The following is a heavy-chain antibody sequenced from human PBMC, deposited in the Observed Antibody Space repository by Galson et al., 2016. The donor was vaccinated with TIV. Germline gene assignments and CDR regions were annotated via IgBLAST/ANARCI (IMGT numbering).Heavy chain of an antibody. D-gene: IGHD7-27*01. CDR2: ISNTGSLK. J-gene: IGHJ4*02. CDR3: ARDHPQGWGFVC. Sequence: SLRLSCAASGSSFSTYGMHWVRQAPGKGLEWVSSISNTGSLKHYPDSLKGQFTISRDNAGNSVFLQMNSLRAEDTAVYYCARDHPQGWGFVCWGQGTLVTVSS. CDR1: GSSFSTYG. V-gene: IGHV3-21*01.